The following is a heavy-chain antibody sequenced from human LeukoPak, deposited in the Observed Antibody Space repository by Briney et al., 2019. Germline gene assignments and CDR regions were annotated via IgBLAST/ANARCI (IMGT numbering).Heavy chain of an antibody. Sequence: GGSLRLSCAASGFTFDEHGMSWVRQAPGKGLEWVSGINWNGGSTGCADSVKGRFTISRDNAKNSLYLQMNSLRAEDTALYYCARGENFYGSGSYYRLLDFWGQGTLVTVSS. CDR2: INWNGGST. CDR1: GFTFDEHG. V-gene: IGHV3-20*04. D-gene: IGHD3-10*01. J-gene: IGHJ4*02. CDR3: ARGENFYGSGSYYRLLDF.